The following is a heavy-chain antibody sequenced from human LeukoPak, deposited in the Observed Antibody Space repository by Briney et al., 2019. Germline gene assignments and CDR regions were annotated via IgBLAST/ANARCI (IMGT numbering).Heavy chain of an antibody. CDR3: ARELRGWGLADLYYFDY. CDR2: IWYDGSNK. CDR1: GFTFSSYG. Sequence: PGGSLRLSCAASGFTFSSYGMYWVRQAPGKGLEWVAVIWYDGSNKYYADSVKGRFTISRDNSKNTLYLQMNSLRAEDTAVYYCARELRGWGLADLYYFDYWGQGTLVTVSS. D-gene: IGHD3-10*01. V-gene: IGHV3-33*01. J-gene: IGHJ4*02.